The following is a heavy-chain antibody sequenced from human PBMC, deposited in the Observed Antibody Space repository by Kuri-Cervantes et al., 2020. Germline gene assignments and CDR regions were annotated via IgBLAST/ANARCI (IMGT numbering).Heavy chain of an antibody. CDR2: IYYSGST. Sequence: GSLRLSCTVSGGSISSSSYYWGWIRQPTGKGLEWIGSIYYSGSTYYNPSLKSRVTISVDTSKNQFSLKLSSVTTADTAVYYCARVGDGDYVHDWGQGTLVTVSS. J-gene: IGHJ4*02. CDR3: ARVGDGDYVHD. CDR1: GGSISSSSYY. V-gene: IGHV4-39*07. D-gene: IGHD4-17*01.